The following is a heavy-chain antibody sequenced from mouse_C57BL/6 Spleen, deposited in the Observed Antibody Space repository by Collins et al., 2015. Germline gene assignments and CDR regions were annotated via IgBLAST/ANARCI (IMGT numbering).Heavy chain of an antibody. J-gene: IGHJ4*01. Sequence: QVQLQQPGAELVKPGASVKMSCRASGYTFTSYWITWVKQRPGQGLEWIGDIYPGSGSTNYNEKFKSKATLTVDTSSSTAYMQLSSLTSEDSAVYYCARSPNWAYAMDYWGQGTSVTVSS. CDR3: ARSPNWAYAMDY. V-gene: IGHV1-55*01. CDR1: GYTFTSYW. D-gene: IGHD4-1*01. CDR2: IYPGSGST.